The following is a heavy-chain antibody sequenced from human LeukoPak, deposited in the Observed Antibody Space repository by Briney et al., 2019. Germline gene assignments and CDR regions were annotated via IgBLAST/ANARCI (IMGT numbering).Heavy chain of an antibody. D-gene: IGHD4-17*01. CDR3: ARVMSAYGDYDFDY. CDR1: GVSISSSNSY. J-gene: IGHJ4*02. CDR2: IYYSGNT. V-gene: IGHV4-39*07. Sequence: ASETLSLTCTVSGVSISSSNSYWGWIRQPPGKGLEWIGSIYYSGNTYYNASLKSQVSISIDTSKNQFSLKLSSVTAADTAVYYCARVMSAYGDYDFDYWGQGTLVTVSS.